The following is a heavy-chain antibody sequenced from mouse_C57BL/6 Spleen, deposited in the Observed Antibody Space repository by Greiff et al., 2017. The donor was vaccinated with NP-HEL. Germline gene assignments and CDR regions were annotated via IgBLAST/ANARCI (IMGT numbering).Heavy chain of an antibody. J-gene: IGHJ1*03. D-gene: IGHD1-1*01. CDR1: GFTFSDYG. CDR2: ISSGSSTI. Sequence: EVMLVESGGGLVKPGGSLKLSCAASGFTFSDYGMHWVRQAPEKGLEWVAYISSGSSTIYYADTVKGRFTISRDNAKNTLFLQMTSLRAEDTAMYYCESRESYYGSSDWYFEVWGTGTTVTVSS. CDR3: ESRESYYGSSDWYFEV. V-gene: IGHV5-17*01.